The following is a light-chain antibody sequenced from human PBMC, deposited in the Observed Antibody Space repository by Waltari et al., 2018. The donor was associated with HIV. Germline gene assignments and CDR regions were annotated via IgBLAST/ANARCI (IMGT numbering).Light chain of an antibody. V-gene: IGLV2-11*01. CDR3: CSYGGRRI. CDR2: DVS. J-gene: IGLJ2*01. CDR1: SSDIGVYNY. Sequence: QSALTQPRSVSGSPGQSVTISCPATSSDIGVYNYVSWYQQHAGKAPKLVIYDVSKRPSGVPDRFSGSKSGNTASLTISGLQPEDEADYHCCSYGGRRIFAGGTKLTVL.